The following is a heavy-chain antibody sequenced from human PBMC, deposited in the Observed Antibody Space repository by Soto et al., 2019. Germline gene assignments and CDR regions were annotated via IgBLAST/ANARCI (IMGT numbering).Heavy chain of an antibody. Sequence: QVQLQQWGAGLLKPSETLSLTCAVYGGFVTSGSYYWSWIRQPPGKGLEWIGEMSHSGGTHFNPSLNSRVTISVDTSKNQFTLKVSSVTAANTVLNYFARVERGTATTVVDAFDIWGPGTMVNVSS. CDR3: ARVERGTATTVVDAFDI. V-gene: IGHV4-34*01. J-gene: IGHJ3*02. CDR1: GGFVTSGSYY. CDR2: MSHSGGT. D-gene: IGHD1-1*01.